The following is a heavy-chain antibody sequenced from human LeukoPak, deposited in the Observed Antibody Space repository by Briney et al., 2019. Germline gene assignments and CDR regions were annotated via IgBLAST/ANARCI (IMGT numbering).Heavy chain of an antibody. CDR1: GGSFSGYY. J-gene: IGHJ5*02. V-gene: IGHV4-34*01. D-gene: IGHD3-10*01. CDR3: ARVITMVRGVIGWFDP. Sequence: SETLSLTCAVYGGSFSGYYWSWIRQPPGKGLEWIGEINHSGSTNYNPSLKSRVTISVDTSKNQFSLKLSSVTAADTAVYYCARVITMVRGVIGWFDPWGRGTLVTVSS. CDR2: INHSGST.